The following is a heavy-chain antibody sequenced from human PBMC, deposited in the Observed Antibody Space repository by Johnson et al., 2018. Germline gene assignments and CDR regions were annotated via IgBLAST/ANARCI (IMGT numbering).Heavy chain of an antibody. CDR1: RYSFASYW. CDR2: IYPGDSDP. D-gene: IGHD3-16*01. V-gene: IGHV5-51*03. CDR3: ATPGGRITLGGVLDDAFDI. J-gene: IGHJ3*02. Sequence: VQLVQSGAEVKEAGESLEISCKGSRYSFASYWIGWVRQMHGTGLEWMGIIYPGDSDPKYSPSFQGQVTISADKSIRTAYLQLRSLKAPDTAMYYCATPGGRITLGGVLDDAFDIWGQGTMVTVSS.